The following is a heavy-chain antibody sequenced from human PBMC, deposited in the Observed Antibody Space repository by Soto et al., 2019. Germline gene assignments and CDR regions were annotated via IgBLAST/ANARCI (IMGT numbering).Heavy chain of an antibody. V-gene: IGHV4-59*01. CDR1: GGSISSYY. D-gene: IGHD6-13*01. CDR2: IYYSGST. CDR3: ARELSSSWYGRGDYYGMDV. J-gene: IGHJ6*02. Sequence: SETLSLTCPVSGGSISSYYWSWIRQPPGKGLEWIGYIYYSGSTNYNPSLKSRVTISVDTSKNQFSLKLSSVTAADTAVYYCARELSSSWYGRGDYYGMDVWGRGTTVTVSS.